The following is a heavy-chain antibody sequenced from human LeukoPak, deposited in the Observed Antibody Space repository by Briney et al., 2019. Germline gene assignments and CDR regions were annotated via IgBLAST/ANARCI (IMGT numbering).Heavy chain of an antibody. CDR1: GYTFTSYG. J-gene: IGHJ6*03. D-gene: IGHD3-9*01. CDR3: ARGTSYDILTGYYRPPPMDV. Sequence: ASVKVSCKSSGYTFTSYGISWVRQAPGQGLEWMGWMNPNSGNTGYAQKFQGRVTMTRNTSISTAYMELSSLRSEDTAVYYCARGTSYDILTGYYRPPPMDVWGKGTTVTISS. V-gene: IGHV1-8*02. CDR2: MNPNSGNT.